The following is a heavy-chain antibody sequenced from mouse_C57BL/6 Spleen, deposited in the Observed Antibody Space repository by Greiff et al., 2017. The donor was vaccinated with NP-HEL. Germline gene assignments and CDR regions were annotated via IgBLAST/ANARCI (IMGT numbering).Heavy chain of an antibody. CDR2: IDPSDSYT. V-gene: IGHV1-59*01. CDR1: GYTFTSYW. J-gene: IGHJ2*01. Sequence: QVQLQQPGAELVRPGTSVKLSCKASGYTFTSYWMHWVKQRPGQGLEWIGVIDPSDSYTNYNQKFKGKATLTVATSSRPAYMHLSSLTSEDSAGYCCARGSITTVVKDYWGQGTTLSVSS. CDR3: ARGSITTVVKDY. D-gene: IGHD1-1*01.